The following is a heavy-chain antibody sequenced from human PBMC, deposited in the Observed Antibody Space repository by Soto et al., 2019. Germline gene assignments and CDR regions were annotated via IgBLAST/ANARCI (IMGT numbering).Heavy chain of an antibody. Sequence: EVQLVESGGGLVQPGGSLRLSCAASGFPFSSYWMSWVRQAPGKGLEWVANIKQDGSEKYYVDSVKGRFTISRDNAKNSLYLQMNSLRAEDTAVYYCARETLTMVRGVIIGDDAFDIWGQGTMVTVSS. CDR2: IKQDGSEK. CDR1: GFPFSSYW. J-gene: IGHJ3*02. D-gene: IGHD3-10*01. CDR3: ARETLTMVRGVIIGDDAFDI. V-gene: IGHV3-7*01.